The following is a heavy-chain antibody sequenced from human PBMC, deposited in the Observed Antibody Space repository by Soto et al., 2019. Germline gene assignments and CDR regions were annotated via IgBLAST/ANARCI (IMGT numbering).Heavy chain of an antibody. D-gene: IGHD3-16*02. V-gene: IGHV4-39*01. Sequence: QLQLQESGPGLVKPSETLSVTCSVSGDSIGTINYYWGWLRQPPGKGPEWIGSIYYSGSTHYNPSLRRRVTMSVDTSKNQFSLRLSSVTAADTAVYYCARHPGYTVPAVYATHYFDDWGQGVLVTVSS. CDR3: ARHPGYTVPAVYATHYFDD. CDR2: IYYSGST. J-gene: IGHJ4*02. CDR1: GDSIGTINYY.